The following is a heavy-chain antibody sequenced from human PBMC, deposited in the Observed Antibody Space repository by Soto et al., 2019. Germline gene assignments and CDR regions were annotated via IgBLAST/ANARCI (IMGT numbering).Heavy chain of an antibody. J-gene: IGHJ6*02. CDR2: IVPVFPSV. D-gene: IGHD6-13*01. CDR3: AREMPYTADAYFYYGLHV. Sequence: QVQLVQSGAEVKKPGSSVKVSFKASGGAFNNYAIYWVRQAPGQGLEGLGTIVPVFPSVYYAPRFQGRLTITADGSTDTVYMMLPSQKSEDTAVYYCAREMPYTADAYFYYGLHVWGQGTSVTVSS. V-gene: IGHV1-69*18. CDR1: GGAFNNYA.